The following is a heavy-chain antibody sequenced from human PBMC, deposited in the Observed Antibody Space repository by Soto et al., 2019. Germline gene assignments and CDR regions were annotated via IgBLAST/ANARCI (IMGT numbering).Heavy chain of an antibody. CDR1: GFTLSNYA. J-gene: IGHJ3*01. Sequence: GGSLRLSCAFSGFTLSNYAMTWVRQAPGKGLEWVSSISGTGWTPHADSVKGRFIISRDNSKNTMYLQMNSLRDDDTAVYYCGRDPNGDYIGAFDFWGRGTMVTV. CDR3: GRDPNGDYIGAFDF. V-gene: IGHV3-23*01. D-gene: IGHD4-17*01. CDR2: ISGTGWT.